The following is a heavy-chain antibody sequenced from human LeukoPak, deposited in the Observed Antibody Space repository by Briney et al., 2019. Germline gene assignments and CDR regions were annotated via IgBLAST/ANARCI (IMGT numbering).Heavy chain of an antibody. CDR2: IYTSGST. Sequence: PSETLSLTCTVSGGSISSSGSYWSWIRQPAGKGLEWIGRIYTSGSTNYNPSLKSRVTMSVDTSNNQFSLKLSSVTAADTAVYYCARKRKGAYDFDYWGQGTLVTVSS. V-gene: IGHV4-61*02. J-gene: IGHJ4*02. CDR3: ARKRKGAYDFDY. CDR1: GGSISSSGSY. D-gene: IGHD3-16*01.